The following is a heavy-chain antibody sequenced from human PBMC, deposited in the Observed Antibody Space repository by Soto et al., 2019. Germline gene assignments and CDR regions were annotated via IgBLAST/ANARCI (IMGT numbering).Heavy chain of an antibody. D-gene: IGHD2-15*01. CDR1: GYTFTSYG. Sequence: QVQLMQSGAEVKKPGASVKVSCKASGYTFTSYGISWVRQAPGQGLEWMGWISAYNGNKNYAQKLQGRVTMTTDTYTSTDYMELRRLRSDDTSVYYCARDRDMGNFDYWGQGTLVTVSS. CDR2: ISAYNGNK. V-gene: IGHV1-18*01. J-gene: IGHJ4*02. CDR3: ARDRDMGNFDY.